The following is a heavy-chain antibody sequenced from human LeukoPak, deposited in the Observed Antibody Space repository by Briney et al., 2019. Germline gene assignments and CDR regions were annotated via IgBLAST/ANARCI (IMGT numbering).Heavy chain of an antibody. Sequence: GGSLRLSCAASGFRFDDYAMHWGRHVPGKGLEWVSVISGDGGNTYYADSVKGRFTISRDNNKNSQSLEMNSLRTEDTALYYCVKDTASTIRGQFDFWGQGTLVTVSS. V-gene: IGHV3-43*02. CDR2: ISGDGGNT. D-gene: IGHD3-10*01. J-gene: IGHJ4*02. CDR3: VKDTASTIRGQFDF. CDR1: GFRFDDYA.